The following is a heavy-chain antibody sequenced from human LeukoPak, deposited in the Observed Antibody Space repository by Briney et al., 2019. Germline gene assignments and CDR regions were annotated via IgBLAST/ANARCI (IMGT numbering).Heavy chain of an antibody. D-gene: IGHD1-26*01. V-gene: IGHV3-21*04. CDR1: GFTFSSYS. CDR2: ISSSSSYI. J-gene: IGHJ4*02. Sequence: PGGSLRLSCAASGFTFSSYSMNWVRQAPGKGLEWVSSISSSSSYIYYADSVKGRFTISRDNAKNSLYLQMNSLRAEDTAVYYCTRGSGGSFHSGIHYWGQGTLVTVSS. CDR3: TRGSGGSFHSGIHY.